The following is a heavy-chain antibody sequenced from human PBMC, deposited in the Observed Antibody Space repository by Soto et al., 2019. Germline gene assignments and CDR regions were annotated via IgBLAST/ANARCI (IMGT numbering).Heavy chain of an antibody. J-gene: IGHJ4*02. CDR1: GNTLTSYH. Sequence: QVQLVQSGAEVKKPGASVKVSCKASGNTLTSYHINWVRQATGQGLEWMGWMNPNSGHTGYAQKFQGRVTITRNTSTSTVFMEVNSLRSEDTAVYYCARGRGEGRLFDYWGQGTLVTVSS. CDR3: ARGRGEGRLFDY. V-gene: IGHV1-8*01. D-gene: IGHD1-26*01. CDR2: MNPNSGHT.